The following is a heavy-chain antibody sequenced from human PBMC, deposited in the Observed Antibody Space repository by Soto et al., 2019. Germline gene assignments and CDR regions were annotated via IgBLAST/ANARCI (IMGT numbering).Heavy chain of an antibody. V-gene: IGHV3-23*01. CDR2: LSGSGVTT. CDR1: GFTFRSYA. J-gene: IGHJ6*03. CDR3: AKDIHTFSGGDYMDV. Sequence: EGQLLESGGGLVQPGGSLRLSCAASGFTFRSYAMSWVRQAPGKGLEWVSALSGSGVTTYYADYVKGRFTISRDNSKNTLYLQMTSLRAEDTAVYYCAKDIHTFSGGDYMDVWGKGTTVTVSS. D-gene: IGHD2-15*01.